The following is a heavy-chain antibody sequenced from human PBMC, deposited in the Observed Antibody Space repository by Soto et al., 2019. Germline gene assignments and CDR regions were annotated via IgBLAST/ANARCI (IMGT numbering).Heavy chain of an antibody. V-gene: IGHV3-9*01. Sequence: EVQLVESGGGLVQPGRSLRLSCAASGFTFDDYAMHWVRQVPGKGLQWVSGLSWNGVTIGYAASVKGRFTISRDNAKKSLYLQMNGVRTDDTALYYCAASRAYDSSDYSGFNYGMDVWGLGTTVTVS. CDR1: GFTFDDYA. D-gene: IGHD3-22*01. CDR3: AASRAYDSSDYSGFNYGMDV. CDR2: LSWNGVTI. J-gene: IGHJ6*02.